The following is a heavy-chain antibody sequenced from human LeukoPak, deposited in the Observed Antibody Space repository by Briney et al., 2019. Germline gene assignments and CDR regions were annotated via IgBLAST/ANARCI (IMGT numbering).Heavy chain of an antibody. CDR2: IRYDGSNK. D-gene: IGHD5-12*01. CDR3: AKNQHAVDIVATMALGY. CDR1: GFTFSSYG. V-gene: IGHV3-30*02. J-gene: IGHJ4*02. Sequence: GGSLRLSCAASGFTFSSYGMHWVRQAPGKGLEWVAFIRYDGSNKYYADSVKGRFTISRDNPKNTLYLQMNSLRAEDTAVYYCAKNQHAVDIVATMALGYWGQGTLVTVSS.